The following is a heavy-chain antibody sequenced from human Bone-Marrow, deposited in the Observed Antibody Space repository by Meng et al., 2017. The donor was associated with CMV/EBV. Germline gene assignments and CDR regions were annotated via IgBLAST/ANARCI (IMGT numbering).Heavy chain of an antibody. CDR1: GFTVSSNY. CDR3: ARDVFGITGYYYGRDV. J-gene: IGHJ6*02. V-gene: IGHV3-53*01. D-gene: IGHD1-14*01. Sequence: GGSLRLSCAASGFTVSSNYMSWVRQAPGKGLEWVSVIYSGGSTYYADSVKGRFTISRDNSKNTLYLQMNSLRAEDTAVYYCARDVFGITGYYYGRDVWGQGTTVTVSS. CDR2: IYSGGST.